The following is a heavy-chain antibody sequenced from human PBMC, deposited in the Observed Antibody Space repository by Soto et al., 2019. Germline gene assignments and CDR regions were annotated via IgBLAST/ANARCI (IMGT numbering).Heavy chain of an antibody. V-gene: IGHV3-23*01. CDR3: AKVGDYDFWSGYYLFDY. CDR2: ISGSGGST. CDR1: GFTFSSYA. J-gene: IGHJ4*02. D-gene: IGHD3-3*01. Sequence: EVQLLESGGGLVQPGGSLRLSCAASGFTFSSYAMSWVRQAPGKGLEWVSAISGSGGSTYYADSVKGRFTISRDNSKNRLYLQMNSLRAEDTAVYYCAKVGDYDFWSGYYLFDYWGQGTLVTVSS.